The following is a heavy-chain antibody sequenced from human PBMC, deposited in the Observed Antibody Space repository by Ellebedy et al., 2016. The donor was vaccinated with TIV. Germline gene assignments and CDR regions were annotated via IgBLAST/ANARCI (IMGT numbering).Heavy chain of an antibody. CDR2: ISAYNDNT. J-gene: IGHJ6*02. Sequence: ASVKVSCKASGGTFSSYAISWVRQAPGQGLEWMGWISAYNDNTNYAEKFQGRVTMTTDTSTSTAYMELRSLRSDDTAVYYCARDRYNDFWSGYYPDSYYYGMDVWGQGTTVTVSS. V-gene: IGHV1-18*01. D-gene: IGHD3-3*01. CDR3: ARDRYNDFWSGYYPDSYYYGMDV. CDR1: GGTFSSYA.